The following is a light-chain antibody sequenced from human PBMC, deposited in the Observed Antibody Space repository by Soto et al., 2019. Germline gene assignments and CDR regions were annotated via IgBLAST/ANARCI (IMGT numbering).Light chain of an antibody. V-gene: IGKV1-5*01. CDR1: QNVNNW. Sequence: DIQMNQFPSALSASVGDRVTNTCRASQNVNNWLAWYQHKPGKAPQLLIYDASVLETGVPSRFSGSGSGTEFTLAISGLQSDDFATYYCQQYNTYWTFGPGTKVEVK. J-gene: IGKJ1*01. CDR2: DAS. CDR3: QQYNTYWT.